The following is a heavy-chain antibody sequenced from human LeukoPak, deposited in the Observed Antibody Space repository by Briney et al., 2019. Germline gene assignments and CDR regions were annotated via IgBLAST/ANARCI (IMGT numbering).Heavy chain of an antibody. V-gene: IGHV3-48*01. CDR2: ISSSSSTI. CDR3: ARDLRVDSSGWYDSRNYYYHGMDV. CDR1: GFTFSSYS. D-gene: IGHD6-19*01. J-gene: IGHJ6*02. Sequence: GGSLRLSCAASGFTFSSYSMNWVRQAPVKALEWVSYISSSSSTIYYADSVKGRFTISRDNSKNTLYLQMNSLRAEDTAVYYCARDLRVDSSGWYDSRNYYYHGMDVWGQGTTVTVSS.